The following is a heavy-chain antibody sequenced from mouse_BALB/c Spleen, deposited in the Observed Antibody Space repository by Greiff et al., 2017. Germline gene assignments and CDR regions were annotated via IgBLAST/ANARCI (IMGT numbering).Heavy chain of an antibody. CDR2: INPSTGYT. V-gene: IGHV1-7*01. CDR1: GYTFTSYW. D-gene: IGHD1-1*01. Sequence: VHLVESGAELAKPGASVKMSCKASGYTFTSYWMHWVKQRPGQGLEWIGYINPSTGYTEYNQKFKDKATLTADKSSSTAYMQLSSLTSEDSAVYYCARGVYYGDYWGQGTSVTVSS. CDR3: ARGVYYGDY. J-gene: IGHJ4*01.